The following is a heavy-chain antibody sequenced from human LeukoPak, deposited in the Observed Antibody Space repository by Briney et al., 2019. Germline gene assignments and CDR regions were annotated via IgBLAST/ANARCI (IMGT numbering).Heavy chain of an antibody. J-gene: IGHJ3*02. D-gene: IGHD3-22*01. CDR2: IYYSGST. V-gene: IGHV4-59*08. CDR1: GGSISSYY. CDR3: ARVHVNSGYYFGDAFDI. Sequence: SETLSLTCTVSGGSISSYYWSWIRQPPGKGLEWIGYIYYSGSTYYNPSLKSRVTISVDTSKNQFSLKLSSVTAADTAIYYCARVHVNSGYYFGDAFDIWGQGTMVTVSS.